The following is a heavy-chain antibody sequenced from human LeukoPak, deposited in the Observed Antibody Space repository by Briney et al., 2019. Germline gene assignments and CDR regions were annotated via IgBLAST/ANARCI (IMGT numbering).Heavy chain of an antibody. CDR3: ARGEDNSGSYSYDAFDI. CDR2: IYYSGST. D-gene: IGHD1-26*01. CDR1: GGSISSSSYY. V-gene: IGHV4-39*07. Sequence: SETLSLTCTVSGGSISSSSYYWGWIRQPPGKGLEWIGSIYYSGSTYYNPSLKSRVTISVDTSKNQFSLKLSSVTAADTAVYYCARGEDNSGSYSYDAFDIWGQGTMVTVSS. J-gene: IGHJ3*02.